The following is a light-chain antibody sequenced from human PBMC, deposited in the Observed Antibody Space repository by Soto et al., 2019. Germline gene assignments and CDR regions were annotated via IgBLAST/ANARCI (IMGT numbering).Light chain of an antibody. Sequence: LSCRASQSVSSSSLAWYQQNPGQAPRLLIYEASSRATGISDRFSGSGSGTDFSLGIRRLEPEDFVGHYGQQYGACGEGTKVDIK. J-gene: IGKJ4*02. CDR2: EAS. CDR3: QQYGA. V-gene: IGKV3-20*01. CDR1: QSVSSSS.